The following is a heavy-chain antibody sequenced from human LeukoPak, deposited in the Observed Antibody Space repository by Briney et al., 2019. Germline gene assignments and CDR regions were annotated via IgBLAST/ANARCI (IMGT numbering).Heavy chain of an antibody. D-gene: IGHD2-2*01. Sequence: GASVKVCCKASGYTFTSCGISWVRQAPGQGLEWMGWISAYNGNTNYAQKLKGRVTMTTATYTSTAYMELSSLRSDDTAVYYCTRVPEYFISTSCYVDYWGNKALGTVSS. V-gene: IGHV1-18*01. CDR1: GYTFTSCG. CDR2: ISAYNGNT. J-gene: IGHJ4*01. CDR3: TRVPEYFISTSCYVDY.